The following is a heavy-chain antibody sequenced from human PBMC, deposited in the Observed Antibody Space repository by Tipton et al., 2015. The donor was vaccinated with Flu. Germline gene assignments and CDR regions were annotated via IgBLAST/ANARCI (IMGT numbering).Heavy chain of an antibody. V-gene: IGHV1-18*04. D-gene: IGHD3-22*01. J-gene: IGHJ4*02. CDR2: VSAYNGNT. CDR1: GYTFNNYG. CDR3: ARDREDYGSSDYYSGFDY. Sequence: QSGPEVKKPGASVRVSCKTTGYTFNNYGINWVRQAPGQGLEWMGWVSAYNGNTNYAQIVQGRVTLTTDTSTRTAYMELRSLGSDDTAVYYCARDREDYGSSDYYSGFDYWGQGTLVTVSS.